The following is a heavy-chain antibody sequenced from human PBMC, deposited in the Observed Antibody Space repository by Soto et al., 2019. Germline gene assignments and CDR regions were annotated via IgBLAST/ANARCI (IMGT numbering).Heavy chain of an antibody. J-gene: IGHJ6*02. D-gene: IGHD6-19*01. Sequence: GGSLRLSCAASGFTFSSYGMHWVRQAPGKGLEWVAVISYDGSNKYYADSVKGRFTISRDNSKNTLYLQMNSLRAEDTAVYYCAKDGMGIAVAGTSYYGMDVWGQGTTVTVSS. CDR2: ISYDGSNK. CDR1: GFTFSSYG. CDR3: AKDGMGIAVAGTSYYGMDV. V-gene: IGHV3-30*18.